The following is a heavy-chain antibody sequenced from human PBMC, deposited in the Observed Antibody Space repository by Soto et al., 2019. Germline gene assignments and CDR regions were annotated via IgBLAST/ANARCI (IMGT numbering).Heavy chain of an antibody. D-gene: IGHD6-13*01. CDR2: INPSGGSA. J-gene: IGHJ4*02. CDR1: GYTFTTYY. Sequence: QVQLMQSGAEVKKPGASVKVSCKASGYTFTTYYMHWVRQAPGQGLEWMGIINPSGGSANYPQKYQDRVTKTGDTSTCRGYRQRRGLRPAITAVYYCAREGRGQQQPRSFDRWGQGTMLTVS. V-gene: IGHV1-46*03. CDR3: AREGRGQQQPRSFDR.